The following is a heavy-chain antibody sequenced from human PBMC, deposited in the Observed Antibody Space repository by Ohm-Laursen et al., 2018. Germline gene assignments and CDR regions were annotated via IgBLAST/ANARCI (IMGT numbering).Heavy chain of an antibody. CDR2: IYYSGST. D-gene: IGHD4-17*01. Sequence: SETLSLTCAVSGGSISSDTYYWTWIRQYPGKGLEWLGSIYYSGSTYYNPSLKSRVTISVDTSKNQFSLKLNSVTAADTAVYYCARMWTTVTTKHFDLWGRGTLVTVSS. CDR3: ARMWTTVTTKHFDL. J-gene: IGHJ2*01. V-gene: IGHV4-31*11. CDR1: GGSISSDTYY.